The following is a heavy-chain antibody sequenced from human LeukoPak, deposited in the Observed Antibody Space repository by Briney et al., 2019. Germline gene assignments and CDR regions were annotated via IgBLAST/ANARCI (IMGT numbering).Heavy chain of an antibody. CDR1: GFTFSTYA. D-gene: IGHD3-3*01. CDR3: AKAAYYDFWSGYY. J-gene: IGHJ4*02. CDR2: ISGSGGST. Sequence: GGSLRLSCAASGFTFSTYAMTWVRQAPGKGLEWVSTISGSGGSTHYADSVKGRFTISRDNSKNTLYLQMNSLRAEDTAVYYCAKAAYYDFWSGYYWGQGTLVTVSS. V-gene: IGHV3-23*01.